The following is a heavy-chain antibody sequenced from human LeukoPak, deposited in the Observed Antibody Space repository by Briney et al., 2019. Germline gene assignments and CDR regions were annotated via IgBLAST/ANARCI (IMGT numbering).Heavy chain of an antibody. V-gene: IGHV4-59*01. J-gene: IGHJ5*02. CDR1: GASISNYY. Sequence: SETLSLTCTVSGASISNYYWTWIRQPPGKGLEWIGYIYYSGSTNYNPSLKSRVTMSVDTFKNQFSLKVTSVTAADTAVYYCARGPPGGRFDPWGQGTLVTVSS. CDR3: ARGPPGGRFDP. D-gene: IGHD3-10*01. CDR2: IYYSGST.